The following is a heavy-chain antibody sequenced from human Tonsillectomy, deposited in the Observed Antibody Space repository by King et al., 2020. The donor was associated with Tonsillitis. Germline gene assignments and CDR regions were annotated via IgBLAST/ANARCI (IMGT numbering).Heavy chain of an antibody. D-gene: IGHD3-22*01. CDR2: ITTYNGNT. CDR1: DYTFTSFG. V-gene: IGHV1-18*01. J-gene: IGHJ4*02. Sequence: QLVQSGAEVKKPGASVKVSCQTSDYTFTSFGISWVRQAPGQGLEWIGWITTYNGNTNYEQKLQGRVTMTTDTSTSTAYMELRSRRSDDTAVYYCARDMGYYDSTGYYMYYFDYWGQGTLVTVSS. CDR3: ARDMGYYDSTGYYMYYFDY.